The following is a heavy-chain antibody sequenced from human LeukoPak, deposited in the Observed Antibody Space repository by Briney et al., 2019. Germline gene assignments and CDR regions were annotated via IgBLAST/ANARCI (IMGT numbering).Heavy chain of an antibody. V-gene: IGHV3-48*01. D-gene: IGHD6-6*01. CDR2: ISSSSSTI. J-gene: IGHJ4*02. CDR3: AGDLQTAARHY. Sequence: GGSLRLSCAASGFTFSSYSMNWVRQAPGKGLEWVSYISSSSSTIYYADSVKGRFTISRDNAKNSLYLQMNSLRAEDTAVYYCAGDLQTAARHYWGQGTLVTVSS. CDR1: GFTFSSYS.